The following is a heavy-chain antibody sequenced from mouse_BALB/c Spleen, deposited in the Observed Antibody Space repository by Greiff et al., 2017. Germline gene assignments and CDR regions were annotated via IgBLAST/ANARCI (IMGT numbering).Heavy chain of an antibody. CDR3: ARDGSYAMDY. D-gene: IGHD1-1*02. J-gene: IGHJ4*01. CDR1: GYSFTGYY. CDR2: VNPNNGGT. Sequence: VQLQQSGPDLVKPGASVKISCKASGYSFTGYYMHWVKQSHGKSLEWIGRVNPNNGGTSYNQKFKGKATFTADTSSNTAYMQLSSLTSEDSAVYYCARDGSYAMDYWGQGTSVTVSS. V-gene: IGHV1S30*01.